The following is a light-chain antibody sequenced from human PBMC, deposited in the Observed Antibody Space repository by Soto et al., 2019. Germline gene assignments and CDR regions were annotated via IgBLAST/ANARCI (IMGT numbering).Light chain of an antibody. CDR3: GTWDSSLSAVV. CDR2: GNS. CDR1: SSNIGAGYD. Sequence: QSVLTQPPSVSGAPGQRVTISCTGSSSNIGAGYDVHWYQQLPGTAPKLLIYGNSNRPSGVPDRFSGSKSGTSATLGITGLQTGDEADYYCGTWDSSLSAVVFGGGTQLTVL. J-gene: IGLJ2*01. V-gene: IGLV1-40*01.